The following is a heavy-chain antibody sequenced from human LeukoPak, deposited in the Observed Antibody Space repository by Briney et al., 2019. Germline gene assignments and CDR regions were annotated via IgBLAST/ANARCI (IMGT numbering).Heavy chain of an antibody. Sequence: GGSLRLSCAASRFTFSSYAMSWVRQAPGKGLEWVSGISGTGGSTYYADSVKGRFTISRDNSKNTLYLQMNSLRAEDTAVYYCARDLLWFGEFRREHAFDIWGQGTMVTVSS. D-gene: IGHD3-10*01. CDR2: ISGTGGST. CDR1: RFTFSSYA. V-gene: IGHV3-23*01. CDR3: ARDLLWFGEFRREHAFDI. J-gene: IGHJ3*02.